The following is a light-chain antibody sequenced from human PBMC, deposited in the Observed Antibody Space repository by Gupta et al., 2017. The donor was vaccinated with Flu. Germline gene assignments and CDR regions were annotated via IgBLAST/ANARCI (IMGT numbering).Light chain of an antibody. V-gene: IGLV3-25*03. CDR3: RSSAGSVTYWV. J-gene: IGLJ3*02. CDR2: YDA. CDR1: ALLKRY. Sequence: ALLKRYGYWHHQKRGQSALMLLYYDAERPAGIPDRLSFSTSSTTAALTISRVQAEDEADDYCRSSAGSVTYWVFGGGTKLTVL.